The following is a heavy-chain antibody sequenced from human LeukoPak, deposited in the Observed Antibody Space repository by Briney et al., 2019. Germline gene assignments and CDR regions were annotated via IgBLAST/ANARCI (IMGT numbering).Heavy chain of an antibody. CDR1: GFTFSTYW. Sequence: GGSLRLSCAASGFTFSTYWMTWVRQAPGKGLEWLANIKEDGSEKYYVDSVKGRFTISRDNSKNTLYLQMNSLRAEDTAVYYCARDHLEGGYNWFDPWGQGTLVTVSS. CDR3: ARDHLEGGYNWFDP. V-gene: IGHV3-7*03. J-gene: IGHJ5*02. D-gene: IGHD3-3*01. CDR2: IKEDGSEK.